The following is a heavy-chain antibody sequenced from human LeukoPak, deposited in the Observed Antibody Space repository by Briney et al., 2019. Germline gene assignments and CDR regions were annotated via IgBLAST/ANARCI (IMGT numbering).Heavy chain of an antibody. CDR2: VYPGDSGT. V-gene: IGHV5-51*01. Sequence: GESLKISCKGSGYSFTSYWIGWVRQMPGKGLEWMGIVYPGDSGTRYSPSFQGQVTISADKAISTAYLQWSSLKASDTAIYYCARHELTTVTKRIFDHWGQGTLVTVSS. J-gene: IGHJ4*02. D-gene: IGHD4-11*01. CDR3: ARHELTTVTKRIFDH. CDR1: GYSFTSYW.